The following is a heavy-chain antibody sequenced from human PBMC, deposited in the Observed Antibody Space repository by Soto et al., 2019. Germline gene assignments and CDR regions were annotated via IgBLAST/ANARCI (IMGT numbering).Heavy chain of an antibody. CDR1: GFTFSSYG. D-gene: IGHD1-26*01. V-gene: IGHV3-30*03. CDR2: ISYDGSNK. Sequence: PGGSLRLSCAASGFTFSSYGMHWVRQAPGKGLEWVAVISYDGSNKYYADSVKGRFTISRDNSKNTLYLQMNSLRAEDTAVYYCAARSGSRTAFDIWAQGTLVTVSS. CDR3: AARSGSRTAFDI. J-gene: IGHJ3*02.